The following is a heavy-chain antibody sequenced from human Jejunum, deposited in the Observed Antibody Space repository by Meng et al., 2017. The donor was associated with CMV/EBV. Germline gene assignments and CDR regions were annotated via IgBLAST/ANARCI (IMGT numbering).Heavy chain of an antibody. CDR1: GFTFREYY. CDR3: ARYTTSNAFDM. V-gene: IGHV3-11*04. CDR2: IGASGNNI. J-gene: IGHJ3*02. D-gene: IGHD2-2*02. Sequence: AASGFTFREYYMTWIRQAPGKGLEWVSYIGASGNNIYYADSVQGRFTISRDIAKNSLYLQMNSLRAEDTAVYYCARYTTSNAFDMWGQGTMVTVSS.